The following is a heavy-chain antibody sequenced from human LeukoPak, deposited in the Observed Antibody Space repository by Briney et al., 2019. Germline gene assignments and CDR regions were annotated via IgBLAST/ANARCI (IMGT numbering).Heavy chain of an antibody. Sequence: GGSLRLSCAGSGFTFSSNAMSWVRQAPGKGLEWLSAISGNGGSTYYADSVMGRFTISRDNSKNTLYLQMNSLRAEDTAVYYCAKRSSGYSFDYWGQGTLVTVSS. CDR3: AKRSSGYSFDY. J-gene: IGHJ4*02. D-gene: IGHD3-22*01. CDR1: GFTFSSNA. CDR2: ISGNGGST. V-gene: IGHV3-23*01.